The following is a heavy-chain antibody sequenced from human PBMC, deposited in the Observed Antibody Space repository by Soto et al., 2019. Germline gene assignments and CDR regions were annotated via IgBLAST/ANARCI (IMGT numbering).Heavy chain of an antibody. CDR1: GYTFTSYD. CDR3: AREGSYDFWSGYTALGRDYYYGMDV. CDR2: MNPNSGNT. V-gene: IGHV1-8*01. D-gene: IGHD3-3*01. J-gene: IGHJ6*02. Sequence: VKVSCKASGYTFTSYDINWVRQATGQGLEWMGWMNPNSGNTGYAQKFQGRVTMTRNTSISTAYMELSSLRSEDTAVYYCAREGSYDFWSGYTALGRDYYYGMDVWGQGTTVTVSS.